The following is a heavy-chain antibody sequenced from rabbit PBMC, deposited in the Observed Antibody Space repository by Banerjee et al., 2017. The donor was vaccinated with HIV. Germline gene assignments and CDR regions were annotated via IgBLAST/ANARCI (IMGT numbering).Heavy chain of an antibody. CDR1: GFDFSTYQY. CDR2: IDAGSSGTT. V-gene: IGHV1S43*01. Sequence: QEQLVESGGGLVQPGGSLTLSCKASGFDFSTYQYMCWVRQAPRKGLEWIACIDAGSSGTTRYASWVNGRFTISRSTSLNTVDLKMTSLTAADTATYFCARDGYAGHGYPNLWGPGTLVTVS. CDR3: ARDGYAGHGYPNL. J-gene: IGHJ4*01. D-gene: IGHD6-1*01.